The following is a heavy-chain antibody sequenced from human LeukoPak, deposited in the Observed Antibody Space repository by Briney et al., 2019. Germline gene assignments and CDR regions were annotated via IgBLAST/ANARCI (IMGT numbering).Heavy chain of an antibody. D-gene: IGHD6-19*01. J-gene: IGHJ1*01. CDR3: ARDLSRLAVAGTGYFQH. Sequence: GGSLRLSCAASGFTFSSYWMSRVRQAPGKGLEWVANIKQDGSEKYYVDSVKGRFTISRDNAKNSLYLQMNSLRAEDTAVYYCARDLSRLAVAGTGYFQHWGQGTLVTVSS. CDR2: IKQDGSEK. CDR1: GFTFSSYW. V-gene: IGHV3-7*01.